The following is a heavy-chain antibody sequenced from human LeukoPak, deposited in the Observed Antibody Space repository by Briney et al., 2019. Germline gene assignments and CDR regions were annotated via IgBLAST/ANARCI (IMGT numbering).Heavy chain of an antibody. V-gene: IGHV3-7*03. CDR2: VDQDGSEK. CDR3: ARGWASSRRKAFDI. D-gene: IGHD3-16*01. Sequence: GGSLRLSCAASGFIFNSYWMNWLRQAPGKGLEWVANVDQDGSEKYYVGSVKGRFTISRDNAKNSLYLQMNSLKVEDTAVYYCARGWASSRRKAFDIWGQGTMVTVSS. CDR1: GFIFNSYW. J-gene: IGHJ3*02.